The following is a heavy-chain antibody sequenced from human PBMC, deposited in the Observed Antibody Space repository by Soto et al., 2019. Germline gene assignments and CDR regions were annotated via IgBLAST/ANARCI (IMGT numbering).Heavy chain of an antibody. CDR2: ISAYNGNT. V-gene: IGHV1-18*01. CDR3: ARDRALDILTGYPVDY. D-gene: IGHD3-9*01. CDR1: CYTFTSYG. Sequence: ASVKVSCKASCYTFTSYGISLLRQSPGQGLEWMGWISAYNGNTNYAQKLQGRVTMTTDTSTSTAYMELRSLRSDDTAVYYCARDRALDILTGYPVDYWGQGTLVTVSS. J-gene: IGHJ4*02.